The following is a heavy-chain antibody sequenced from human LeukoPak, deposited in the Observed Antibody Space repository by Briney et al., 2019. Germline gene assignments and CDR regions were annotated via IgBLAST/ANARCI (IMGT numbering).Heavy chain of an antibody. CDR2: IYYSGST. D-gene: IGHD5-12*01. Sequence: PSETLSLTCTVSGGSISSSSYYWGWIRQPPGKGLEWIGSIYYSGSTYCNPSLKSRVTISVDTSKNQFSLKLSSVTAADTAVYYCARHVRSGYDLENFDFWGQGTLVTVSS. V-gene: IGHV4-39*01. J-gene: IGHJ4*02. CDR1: GGSISSSSYY. CDR3: ARHVRSGYDLENFDF.